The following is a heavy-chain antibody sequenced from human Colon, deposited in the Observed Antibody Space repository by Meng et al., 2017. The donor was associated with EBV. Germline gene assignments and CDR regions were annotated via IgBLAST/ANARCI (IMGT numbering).Heavy chain of an antibody. V-gene: IGHV4-34*01. CDR1: CGSFRDYY. CDR2: IDHRGNT. Sequence: HVEPLPWRAGLLTPAETLSRSGAGHCGSFRDYYWTWIRHPPGKGLEWIGEIDHRGNTKYNPSLKSRVTISLDTSKKQFSLKVSSVTAADSAVYYCARRGPSGNFSPWSQGALVTVSS. J-gene: IGHJ5*02. CDR3: ARRGPSGNFSP. D-gene: IGHD3-10*01.